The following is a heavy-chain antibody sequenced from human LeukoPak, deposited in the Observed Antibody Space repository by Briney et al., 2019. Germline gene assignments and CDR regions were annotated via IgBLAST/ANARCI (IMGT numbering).Heavy chain of an antibody. CDR2: ISWNSGTI. J-gene: IGHJ4*02. D-gene: IGHD6-19*01. Sequence: GGSLRLSCAASEFTFDDYGMHWVRQAPGKGLEWVSSISWNSGTIGYADSVKGRFTISRDNAKNSLCLQMNSLRAEDTALYYCAKGRYSSGWDFDYWGQGTLVTVSS. CDR3: AKGRYSSGWDFDY. CDR1: EFTFDDYG. V-gene: IGHV3-9*01.